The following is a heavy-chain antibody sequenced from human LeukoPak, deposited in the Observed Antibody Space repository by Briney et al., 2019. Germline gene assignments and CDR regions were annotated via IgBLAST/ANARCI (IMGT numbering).Heavy chain of an antibody. Sequence: SETLSLTCTVSRGSISGSIRSYYWSWLRQPPGKGLEWIGYISSSGSVNDNPSLRSRVTISVDTSKNQFFLNLSSVSAADTAVYYCARIPLGYSGAYYFDYWGQGALVTVSP. V-gene: IGHV4-4*09. J-gene: IGHJ4*02. CDR2: ISSSGSV. CDR1: RGSISGSIRSYY. CDR3: ARIPLGYSGAYYFDY. D-gene: IGHD5-12*01.